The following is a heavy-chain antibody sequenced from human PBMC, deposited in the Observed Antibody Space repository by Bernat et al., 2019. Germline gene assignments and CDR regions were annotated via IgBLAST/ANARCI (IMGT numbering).Heavy chain of an antibody. CDR1: GFTFSSYG. CDR2: ISYDGSNK. Sequence: QVQLVESGGGVVQPGRSLRLSCAASGFTFSSYGMHWVRQAPGKGLEWVAVISYDGSNKYYADSVKGRFTISRDNSKNTLYLQMNSLRAEDTAVYYCARELAVAVVRSFDYWGQGTLVTVSS. CDR3: ARELAVAVVRSFDY. J-gene: IGHJ4*02. D-gene: IGHD6-19*01. V-gene: IGHV3-30*03.